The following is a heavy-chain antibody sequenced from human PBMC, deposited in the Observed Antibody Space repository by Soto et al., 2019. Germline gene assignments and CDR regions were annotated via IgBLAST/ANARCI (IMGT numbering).Heavy chain of an antibody. J-gene: IGHJ4*02. D-gene: IGHD6-25*01. V-gene: IGHV3-23*01. CDR1: GFTFSNFA. Sequence: GGSLRLSCAASGFTFSNFAMSWVRQAPGKGLEWVSAISDGGGTTYYADSVKGRFTISRDNSKNTLYLQMNSLRVEDTAVYYCARKGAATTPFDYWGQGTLVTVSS. CDR2: ISDGGGTT. CDR3: ARKGAATTPFDY.